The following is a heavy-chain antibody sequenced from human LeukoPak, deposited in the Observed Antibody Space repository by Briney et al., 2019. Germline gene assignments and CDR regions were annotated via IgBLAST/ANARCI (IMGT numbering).Heavy chain of an antibody. CDR2: MSFDGGRK. J-gene: IGHJ3*02. CDR3: ARDSHLAGAVPPQDAFDI. D-gene: IGHD3-10*01. CDR1: GFIFSNYA. V-gene: IGHV3-30-3*01. Sequence: PGGSLRLSCAASGFIFSNYAMHWVRQAPGKGLEWVAVMSFDGGRKYHAESVKGRFTISRDNSKNTLYVQMNSLRAEDTAVYYCARDSHLAGAVPPQDAFDIWGQGTMVTVSS.